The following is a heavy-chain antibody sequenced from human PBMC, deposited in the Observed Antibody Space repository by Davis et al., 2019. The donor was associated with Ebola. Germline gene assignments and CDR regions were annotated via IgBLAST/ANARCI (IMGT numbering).Heavy chain of an antibody. J-gene: IGHJ4*02. CDR3: ARVYDFWSGYPYYFDY. V-gene: IGHV3-7*01. Sequence: GESLKISCAASGFTFSSYWMSWVRQAPGKGLEWVANIKQDGSEKYYVDSVKGRFTISRDNAKNSLYLQMNSLRAEDTAVYYCARVYDFWSGYPYYFDYWGQGTLVTVSS. CDR1: GFTFSSYW. D-gene: IGHD3-3*01. CDR2: IKQDGSEK.